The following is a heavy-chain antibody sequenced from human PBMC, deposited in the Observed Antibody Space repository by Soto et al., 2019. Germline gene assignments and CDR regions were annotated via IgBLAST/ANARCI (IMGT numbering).Heavy chain of an antibody. CDR2: IYHTGTT. CDR1: GGSINSGDYS. V-gene: IGHV4-30-2*01. J-gene: IGHJ5*02. D-gene: IGHD3-22*01. CDR3: ARGINYYDSSGDSWFDP. Sequence: QLQLQESGAGLVKPSQTLSLTCTVSGGSINSGDYSWTWIRQPPGKGLEWIGYIYHTGTTYYNMSLKSPVTLSVDRSKNQFSLKLSSVTAADTAVYSCARGINYYDSSGDSWFDPWGQGTLVTVSS.